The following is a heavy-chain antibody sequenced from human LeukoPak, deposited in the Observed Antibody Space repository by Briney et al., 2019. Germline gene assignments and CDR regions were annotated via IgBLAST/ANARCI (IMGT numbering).Heavy chain of an antibody. J-gene: IGHJ2*01. CDR2: FYASGST. V-gene: IGHV4-4*07. D-gene: IGHD2-8*01. CDR1: GGSISTYY. CDR3: ARQGYCTNGICSGWFFDL. Sequence: PSETLSLTCTVSGGSISTYYWNWIRQPAGKGLEWIGRFYASGSTNYNPSLKSRVTMSLDTSKNQFSLKLSSVTAADTAMYYCARQGYCTNGICSGWFFDLWGRGTQVTVSS.